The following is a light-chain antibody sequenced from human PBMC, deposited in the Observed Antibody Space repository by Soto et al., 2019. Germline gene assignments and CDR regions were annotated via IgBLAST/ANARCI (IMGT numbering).Light chain of an antibody. Sequence: DIQMTQSPSSLSATLGDRVTITCQASQAISKYLHWYHQRPGKAPILVIYDASNLEAGAPSRFSGGGSVTSFTLTISSLQPEDIGTYFGQQYNNLPYTFGQGTKLDIK. CDR1: QAISKY. J-gene: IGKJ2*01. V-gene: IGKV1-33*01. CDR3: QQYNNLPYT. CDR2: DAS.